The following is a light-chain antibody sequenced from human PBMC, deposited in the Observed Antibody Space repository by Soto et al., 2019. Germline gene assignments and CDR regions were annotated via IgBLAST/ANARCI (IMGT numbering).Light chain of an antibody. J-gene: IGLJ2*01. V-gene: IGLV2-14*01. CDR3: SSYASTITLDIL. CDR2: EVS. CDR1: SSDVGGHNY. Sequence: QSVLTQPASVSGSPGQSITISCTGTSSDVGGHNYVSWYQQHPGKAPKLMIYEVSDRPSGVSNRFSGSKSGNTASLTISGLQSDDEAEYYCSSYASTITLDILFGGGTKLTVL.